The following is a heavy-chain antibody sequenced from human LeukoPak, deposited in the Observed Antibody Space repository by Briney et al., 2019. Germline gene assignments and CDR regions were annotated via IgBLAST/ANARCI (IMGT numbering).Heavy chain of an antibody. V-gene: IGHV5-51*01. CDR3: AGLGTLDIVVVPAWGWFDP. D-gene: IGHD2-2*03. CDR2: IYPGDSDI. CDR1: GYSFSRYW. Sequence: GESLKISCKGSGYSFSRYWIGWVRQMPGQGLEWMGIIYPGDSDIRYSPSFQGQVTISADKSFSPAYLQWSSLKASDTAMYYCAGLGTLDIVVVPAWGWFDPWGQGTLVTVSS. J-gene: IGHJ5*02.